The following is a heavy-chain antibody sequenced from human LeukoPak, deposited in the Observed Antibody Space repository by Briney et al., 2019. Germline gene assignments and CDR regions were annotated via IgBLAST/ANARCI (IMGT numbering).Heavy chain of an antibody. D-gene: IGHD3-22*01. V-gene: IGHV4-4*07. J-gene: IGHJ4*02. CDR1: GGSISSYY. CDR2: IYTIGST. CDR3: AREIGDYYDSSGYRTYYFDY. Sequence: SETLSLTCPVAGGSISSYYWSWIRQPAGKGLEWIGRIYTIGSTNYNPSLKSRVTMSVDTSQDQISLKPSSVTAVDTAVYYCAREIGDYYDSSGYRTYYFDYWGQGTLVTVSS.